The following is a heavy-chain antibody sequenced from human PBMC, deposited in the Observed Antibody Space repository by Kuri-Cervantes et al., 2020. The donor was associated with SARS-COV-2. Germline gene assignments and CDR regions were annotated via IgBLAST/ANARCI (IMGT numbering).Heavy chain of an antibody. CDR2: IYYSGST. D-gene: IGHD2-2*02. V-gene: IGHV4-39*01. CDR3: ARLGVVPAAIQIDY. CDR1: GGSISSSSYY. J-gene: IGHJ4*02. Sequence: ESLKISCTVSGGSISSSSYYWGWIRQPPGKGLEWIGSIYYSGSTYYNPSLKRRVTISVDTTKNKFSLKLRSVTAADTAVYYCARLGVVPAAIQIDYWGQGTLVTVSS.